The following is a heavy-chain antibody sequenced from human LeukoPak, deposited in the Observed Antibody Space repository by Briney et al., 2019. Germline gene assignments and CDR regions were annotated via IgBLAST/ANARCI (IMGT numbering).Heavy chain of an antibody. CDR1: GFTFSSYS. J-gene: IGHJ4*02. V-gene: IGHV3-21*01. Sequence: GGSLRLSCAASGFTFSSYSMNWVRQAPGKGLEWVSSISSSSSYIYYADSVKGRFTVSRDNAKNTLYLQMNSLRAEDTAVYYCARDWGGSGPTSHDYWGQGTLVTVSS. CDR2: ISSSSSYI. CDR3: ARDWGGSGPTSHDY. D-gene: IGHD3-16*01.